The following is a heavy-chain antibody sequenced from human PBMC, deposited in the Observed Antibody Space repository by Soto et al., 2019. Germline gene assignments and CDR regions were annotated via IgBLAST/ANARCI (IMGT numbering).Heavy chain of an antibody. D-gene: IGHD4-17*01. CDR2: TSTRSSPA. CDR1: GFAFRHHY. V-gene: IGHV3-11*01. J-gene: IGHJ5*02. Sequence: GGSLRLSCTVSGFAFRHHYLTWFRQAPGQGLESLSYTSTRSSPAYYVDSWKGRFTISTDNAKKSLYLQLDSLRAEDTGVYYCASGGIDYEAWGQGTRGTVAS. CDR3: ASGGIDYEA.